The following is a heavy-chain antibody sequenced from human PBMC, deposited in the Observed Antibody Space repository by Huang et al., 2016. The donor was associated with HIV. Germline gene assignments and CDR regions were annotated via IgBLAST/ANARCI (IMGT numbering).Heavy chain of an antibody. D-gene: IGHD3-22*01. Sequence: QLQLQESGPGLVKPSETLSLTCTVSGGSISSSSHYWGWIRQPPGKGLEWIWSIYYSGSTYYNPALKRRSTISVDTAKNQFSLKLSSVTAADTAVYYCARRHANYYDSSGYYFDSWGQGTLFTVSS. V-gene: IGHV4-39*01. CDR2: IYYSGST. CDR3: ARRHANYYDSSGYYFDS. CDR1: GGSISSSSHY. J-gene: IGHJ4*02.